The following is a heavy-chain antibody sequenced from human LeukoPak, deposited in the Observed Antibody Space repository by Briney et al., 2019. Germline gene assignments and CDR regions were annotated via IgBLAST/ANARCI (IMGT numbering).Heavy chain of an antibody. J-gene: IGHJ4*02. CDR2: MNPNSGNT. CDR1: GYTFTSYD. Sequence: ASVKVSCKASGYTFTSYDINWVRQATGQGLEWMGWMNPNSGNTGYAQKFQGRVTMTRNTSISTAYMELSSLRSEDTAVYYCASVGRLQLNYFDYWGQGTLVTVSS. CDR3: ASVGRLQLNYFDY. V-gene: IGHV1-8*01. D-gene: IGHD5-24*01.